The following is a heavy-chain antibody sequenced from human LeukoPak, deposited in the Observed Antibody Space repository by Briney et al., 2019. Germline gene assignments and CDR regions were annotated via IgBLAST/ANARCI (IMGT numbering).Heavy chain of an antibody. Sequence: GGSLRLSCTASGFPFIEYSMNWVRQVPGKGLEWISYIGIDSGNTKYADSVRGRFTISADKAKNSLYLQMNSLRVEDMAVYYCARDHNYAFDNWGQGTLVSVAS. D-gene: IGHD1-1*01. CDR1: GFPFIEYS. V-gene: IGHV3-48*01. CDR3: ARDHNYAFDN. CDR2: IGIDSGNT. J-gene: IGHJ4*02.